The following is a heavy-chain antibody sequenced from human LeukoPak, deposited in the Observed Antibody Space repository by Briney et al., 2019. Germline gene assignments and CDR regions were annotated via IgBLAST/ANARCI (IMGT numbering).Heavy chain of an antibody. CDR2: TYYSGST. Sequence: PSETLSLTCTVSGGSLSITTYYWGWIRPPPGKGLEWIENTYYSGSTYYNPSLKSRVTISVDTSKNQFSLKLSSVTAADTAVYYCARDYMVRGVIDYWGQGTLVTVSS. J-gene: IGHJ4*02. CDR1: GGSLSITTYY. D-gene: IGHD3-10*01. CDR3: ARDYMVRGVIDY. V-gene: IGHV4-39*07.